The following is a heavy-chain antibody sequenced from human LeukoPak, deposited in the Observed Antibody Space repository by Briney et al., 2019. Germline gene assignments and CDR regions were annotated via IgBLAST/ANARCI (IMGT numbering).Heavy chain of an antibody. CDR1: GLTFSSYR. CDR2: IKLDGTEK. V-gene: IGHV3-7*01. CDR3: ARDLGLSGYDLLDY. J-gene: IGHJ4*02. D-gene: IGHD5-12*01. Sequence: GGSLRLSCAASGLTFSSYRMTWVRQAPGKGLEWVANIKLDGTEKYYVDSVKGRFTISRDNAKNSLDLQMNSLRVEDTAVYYCARDLGLSGYDLLDYWGQGTMVTVSS.